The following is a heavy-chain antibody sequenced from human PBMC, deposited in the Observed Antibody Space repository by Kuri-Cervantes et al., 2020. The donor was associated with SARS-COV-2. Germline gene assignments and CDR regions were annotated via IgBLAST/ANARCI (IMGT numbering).Heavy chain of an antibody. Sequence: ESLKISCAVYGGSFSGYYWSWIRQPPGKGLEWIGEINHSGSTNYNPSLKSRVTISVDTSKNQFSLKLSSVTAADTAVYYCARVGGLYSSSWFRGGFDYWGQGTLVTVSS. CDR2: INHSGST. D-gene: IGHD6-13*01. CDR3: ARVGGLYSSSWFRGGFDY. J-gene: IGHJ4*02. V-gene: IGHV4-34*01. CDR1: GGSFSGYY.